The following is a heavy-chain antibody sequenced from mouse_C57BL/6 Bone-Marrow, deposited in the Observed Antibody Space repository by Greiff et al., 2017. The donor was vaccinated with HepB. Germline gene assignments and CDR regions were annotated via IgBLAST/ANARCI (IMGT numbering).Heavy chain of an antibody. CDR3: TKGYSITTWFAY. J-gene: IGHJ3*01. V-gene: IGHV14-4*01. Sequence: VQLKESGAELVRPGASVKLSCTASGFNIKDDYMHWVKQRPEQGLEWIGWIDPENGDTEYASKFQGKATITADTSSHTAYLQLSSLTSEDTAVYYCTKGYSITTWFAYWGQGTLVTVSA. D-gene: IGHD2-5*01. CDR2: IDPENGDT. CDR1: GFNIKDDY.